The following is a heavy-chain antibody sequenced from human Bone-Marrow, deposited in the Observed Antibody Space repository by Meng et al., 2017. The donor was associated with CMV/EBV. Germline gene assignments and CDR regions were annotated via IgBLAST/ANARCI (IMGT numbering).Heavy chain of an antibody. V-gene: IGHV1-2*02. Sequence: VHVGQSGGGVKKPGASVKVSCKASGYTLTDYYIHWVRQAPGQWLEWMGWINPSDDTNYAQNFQGRVTMTRDMSINTVYMELSRLTSDDTAVYYCARSSGWSRFDHWGQGTLVTVSS. CDR2: INPSDDT. CDR1: GYTLTDYY. CDR3: ARSSGWSRFDH. D-gene: IGHD6-19*01. J-gene: IGHJ4*02.